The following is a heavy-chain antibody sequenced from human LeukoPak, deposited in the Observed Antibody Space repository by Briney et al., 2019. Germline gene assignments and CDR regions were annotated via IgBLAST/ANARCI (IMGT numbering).Heavy chain of an antibody. CDR2: INHSGST. J-gene: IGHJ4*02. Sequence: SETLSLTCAVYGGSFSGYYWSWIRQPPGKGLEWIGEINHSGSTNYNPSLKSRVTISVDTSKNQFSLKLSSVTAADTAVYYCARDRHVGIAGTTTLDYWGQGTLVTVSS. CDR1: GGSFSGYY. V-gene: IGHV4-34*01. CDR3: ARDRHVGIAGTTTLDY. D-gene: IGHD1-26*01.